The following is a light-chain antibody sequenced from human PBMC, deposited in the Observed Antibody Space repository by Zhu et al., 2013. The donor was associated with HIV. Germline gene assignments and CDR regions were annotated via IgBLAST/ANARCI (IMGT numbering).Light chain of an antibody. CDR3: QSYDTSLTGWV. CDR2: GNN. Sequence: QSVLTQPPSASGTPGQSVTISCSGSSSNIGSNTVNWYQQLPGTAPKLLIFGNNQRPSGVPDRFSGSKSGTSASLAISGLQSEDEADYYCQSYDTSLTGWVFGGGTKLTVL. J-gene: IGLJ3*02. CDR1: SSNIGSNT. V-gene: IGLV1-44*01.